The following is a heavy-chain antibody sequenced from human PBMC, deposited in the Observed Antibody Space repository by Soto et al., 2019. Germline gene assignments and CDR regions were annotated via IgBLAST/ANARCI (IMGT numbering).Heavy chain of an antibody. CDR1: GFTFTSYG. V-gene: IGHV3-23*01. CDR3: ARDVGLDSDDYFAY. D-gene: IGHD3-9*01. J-gene: IGHJ4*02. CDR2: IRGDGGQT. Sequence: GGSLRLSCTASGFTFTSYGMGWVRQAPGKGLQWVSTIRGDGGQTHYTDSVKGRFSISRDNSKSTLYLQMDSLRAEDTAMYFCARDVGLDSDDYFAYWDQGTQVTASS.